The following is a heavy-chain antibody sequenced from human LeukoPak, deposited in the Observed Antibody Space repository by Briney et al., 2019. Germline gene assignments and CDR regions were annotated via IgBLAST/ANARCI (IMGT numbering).Heavy chain of an antibody. V-gene: IGHV3-23*01. CDR3: AKDSRVVPAAPDY. D-gene: IGHD2-2*01. Sequence: GGSLRLSCAASRFSFSNHAMNWVRQAPGKGLEWISLISHSGSSTYYADSVKGRFTVSRDNSNNTLYLQMNSLRAEDTAVYYCAKDSRVVPAAPDYWGQGTLVTVSS. CDR1: RFSFSNHA. CDR2: ISHSGSST. J-gene: IGHJ4*02.